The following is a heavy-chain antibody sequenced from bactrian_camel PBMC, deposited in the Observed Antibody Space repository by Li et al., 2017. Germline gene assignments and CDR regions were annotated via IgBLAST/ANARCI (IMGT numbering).Heavy chain of an antibody. D-gene: IGHD7*01. CDR2: LYTGGTYT. Sequence: HVQLVESGGGSVQAGGSLRLSCAASKYSDRSVCMGWFRQAPGKDREGVATLYTGGTYTSYADSVKGRFTISQDNAKNTLALQMSSLRPEDTSMYYCAAAPSGRDCGGGTLKRYAYAYWGHGTQVTVSS. CDR3: AAAPSGRDCGGGTLKRYAYAY. V-gene: IGHV3S1*01. CDR1: KYSDRSVC. J-gene: IGHJ4*01.